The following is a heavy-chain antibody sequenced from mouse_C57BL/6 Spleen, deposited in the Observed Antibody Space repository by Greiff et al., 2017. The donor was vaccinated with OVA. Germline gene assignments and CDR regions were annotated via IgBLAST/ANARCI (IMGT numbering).Heavy chain of an antibody. CDR3: ARSYGYDGWYFEV. J-gene: IGHJ1*03. Sequence: EVKLMESGPELVKPGASVKIPCKASGYTFTDYNMDWVKQSHGKSLAWIGDINPNTGGTIYNQKFKGKATLTVDKSSSTAYMELRGLTSEDTAVYYCARSYGYDGWYFEVWGTGTTVTVAS. CDR2: INPNTGGT. D-gene: IGHD2-2*01. V-gene: IGHV1-18*01. CDR1: GYTFTDYN.